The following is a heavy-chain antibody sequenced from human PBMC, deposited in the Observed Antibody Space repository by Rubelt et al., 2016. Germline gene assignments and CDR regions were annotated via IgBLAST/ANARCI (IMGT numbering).Heavy chain of an antibody. J-gene: IGHJ4*02. V-gene: IGHV3-7*04. CDR3: ARWAYISDYYWIDY. D-gene: IGHD6-19*01. Sequence: EVQLVESGGDLVQPGGSLRLSCAASGFTFSTHWMTWVRQAPEKGLEWVANINQVGNQMYFVDSVKGRFTISRDNAKNSLYLQMDSLRAEDSAMYYGARWAYISDYYWIDYWGQGTLVTVSS. CDR2: INQVGNQM. CDR1: GFTFSTHW.